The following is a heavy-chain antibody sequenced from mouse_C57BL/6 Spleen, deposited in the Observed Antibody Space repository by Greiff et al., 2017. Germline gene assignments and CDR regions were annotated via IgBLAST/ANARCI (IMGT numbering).Heavy chain of an antibody. D-gene: IGHD2-2*01. CDR1: GYTFTDYN. CDR3: ARRRLRQGFDY. Sequence: EVQLQQSGPELVKPGASVKMSCKASGYTFTDYNMHWVKQSHGKGLEWIGYINPNNGGTSYNQKFKGKATLTVNKSSSTAYMEIRSLTSEDSAVYYCARRRLRQGFDYWGQGTTLTVSS. CDR2: INPNNGGT. V-gene: IGHV1-22*01. J-gene: IGHJ2*01.